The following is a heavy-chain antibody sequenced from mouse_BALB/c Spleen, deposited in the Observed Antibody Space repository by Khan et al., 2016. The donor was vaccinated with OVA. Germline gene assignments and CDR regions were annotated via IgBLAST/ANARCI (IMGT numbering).Heavy chain of an antibody. CDR2: INPKNGGT. V-gene: IGHV1-18*01. CDR3: TRDAGRY. Sequence: EVQLQQSGPELVKPGASVKISCRTSGYTFPEYTVHWVKQSLGKSLDWIGVINPKNGGTAYNQKFKGKATLTVDKSSSTAYMEFRSLTSEDSAIDYCTRDAGRYWGQGTSVTVAS. D-gene: IGHD3-3*01. CDR1: GYTFPEYT. J-gene: IGHJ4*01.